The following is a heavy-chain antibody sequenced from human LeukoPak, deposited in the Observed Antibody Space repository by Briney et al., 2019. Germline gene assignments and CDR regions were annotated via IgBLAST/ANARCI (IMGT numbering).Heavy chain of an antibody. Sequence: GGSLRLSCAASGFTLRPYAMHWVRQAPGKGLEYIASISGDGGTISYPDSVKGRFAISRDNSKNTVYLQMGRLRTEDMGVYYCARMATGAAGGALDVWGQGTTVIVS. CDR2: ISGDGGTI. V-gene: IGHV3-64*02. D-gene: IGHD1-1*01. J-gene: IGHJ6*02. CDR3: ARMATGAAGGALDV. CDR1: GFTLRPYA.